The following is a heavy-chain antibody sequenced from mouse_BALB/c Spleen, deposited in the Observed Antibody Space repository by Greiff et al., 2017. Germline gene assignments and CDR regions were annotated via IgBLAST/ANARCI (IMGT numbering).Heavy chain of an antibody. J-gene: IGHJ4*01. CDR2: IDPENGDT. CDR3: TRQGLRRRGDAMDY. D-gene: IGHD2-2*01. V-gene: IGHV14-4*02. Sequence: VQLKESGAELVRSGASVKLSCTASGFNIKDYYMHWVKQRPEQGLEWIGWIDPENGDTEYAPKFQGKATMTADTSSNTAYMELSSLTSEDSAVYYCTRQGLRRRGDAMDYGGQGTSVTVSS. CDR1: GFNIKDYY.